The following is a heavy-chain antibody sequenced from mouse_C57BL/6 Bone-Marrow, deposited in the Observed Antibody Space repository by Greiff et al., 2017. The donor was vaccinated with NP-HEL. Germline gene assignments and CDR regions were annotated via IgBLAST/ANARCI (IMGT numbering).Heavy chain of an antibody. D-gene: IGHD1-1*01. Sequence: EVKLVESGGDLVKPGGSLKLSCAASGFTFSSYGLSWVRQTPDKRLEWVATISSGGSYPYYPDSVKGRFTISRDNAKNTLYLQMSSLKSEDTAMYYCARSVYYYGSSYWGQGTLVTVSA. J-gene: IGHJ3*01. CDR3: ARSVYYYGSSY. V-gene: IGHV5-6*01. CDR1: GFTFSSYG. CDR2: ISSGGSYP.